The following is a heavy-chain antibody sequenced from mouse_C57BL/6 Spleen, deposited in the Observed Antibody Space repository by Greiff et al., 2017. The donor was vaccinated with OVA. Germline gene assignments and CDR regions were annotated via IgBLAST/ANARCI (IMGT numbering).Heavy chain of an antibody. V-gene: IGHV5-6*01. J-gene: IGHJ1*03. CDR2: ISSGGSYT. D-gene: IGHD1-1*01. Sequence: EVKVIESGGDLVKPGGSLKLSCAASGFTFSSYGMSWVRQTPDKRLEWVATISSGGSYTYYPDSVKGRFTISRDNAKNTLYLQMSSLKSEDTAMYYCARQDYYGSSPCWYFDVWGTGTTVTVSS. CDR1: GFTFSSYG. CDR3: ARQDYYGSSPCWYFDV.